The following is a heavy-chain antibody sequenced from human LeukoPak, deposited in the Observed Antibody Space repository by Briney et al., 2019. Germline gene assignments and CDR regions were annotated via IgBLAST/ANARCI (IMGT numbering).Heavy chain of an antibody. CDR2: INHSGST. V-gene: IGHV4-34*01. CDR3: ARHSGDTAMVTWYYLDY. D-gene: IGHD5-18*01. J-gene: IGHJ4*02. CDR1: GGSFSGYY. Sequence: SETLSLTCAVYGGSFSGYYWSWIRQPPGKGLEWIGEINHSGSTNYNPSLKSRVTISVDTSKNQFSLKLSSVTAADTAVYYCARHSGDTAMVTWYYLDYWGQGTLVTVSS.